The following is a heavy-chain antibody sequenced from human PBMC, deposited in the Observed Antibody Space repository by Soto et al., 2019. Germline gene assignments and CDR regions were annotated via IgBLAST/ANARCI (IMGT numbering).Heavy chain of an antibody. V-gene: IGHV3-30*18. J-gene: IGHJ3*02. Sequence: QVQLVESGGGVVQPGRSLRLSCAASGFTFSSYGMHWVRQAPGKGLEWVAVISYDGSNKYYADSVKGRFTISRDNSKNTLYLQMNSLRAEDTAVYYCAKDIGWQWLVHAFDIWGQGTMVTVSS. CDR1: GFTFSSYG. CDR2: ISYDGSNK. D-gene: IGHD6-19*01. CDR3: AKDIGWQWLVHAFDI.